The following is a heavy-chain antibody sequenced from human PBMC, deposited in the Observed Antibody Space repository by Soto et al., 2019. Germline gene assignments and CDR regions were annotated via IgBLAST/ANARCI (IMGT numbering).Heavy chain of an antibody. CDR1: GGLFSSYA. CDR3: ARGGSGYTSFNEF. Sequence: QEQLVQSGAEVKKPGSSVKVSCKASGGLFSSYAISWVRQVPGQGLEWMGGIIPVFQTAYYTQRFQGRVTITADESTKTAYMDLSSLRTEDTAIYYCARGGSGYTSFNEFWGQGTLFTVSS. V-gene: IGHV1-69*01. CDR2: IIPVFQTA. J-gene: IGHJ4*02. D-gene: IGHD3-22*01.